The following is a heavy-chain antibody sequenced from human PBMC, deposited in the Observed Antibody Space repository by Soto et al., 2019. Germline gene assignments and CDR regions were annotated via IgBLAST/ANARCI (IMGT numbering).Heavy chain of an antibody. CDR1: GGTFSNYA. CDR3: ARDMTGTTVPYFDY. J-gene: IGHJ4*02. D-gene: IGHD1-7*01. V-gene: IGHV1-69*06. Sequence: QVQLVQSGAEVKKPGSSVKVSCKASGGTFSNYAISWVRQAPGQGLEWMGGIIPIFGTANYAQKFQGRVTITADKTTSTAYMELSSLRSEDTAVYYCARDMTGTTVPYFDYWGQGTLVTVSS. CDR2: IIPIFGTA.